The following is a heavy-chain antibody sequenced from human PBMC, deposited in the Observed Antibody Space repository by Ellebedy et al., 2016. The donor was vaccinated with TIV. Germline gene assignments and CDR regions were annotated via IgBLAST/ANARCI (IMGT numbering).Heavy chain of an antibody. CDR1: GFNSRSYW. Sequence: GGSLRLSCAASGFNSRSYWMTWVRQAPGKGLEWVAKIRQEGDEIYYVESVKGRFTISRDNAKNSLFLQMNSLRVEDTAVYYCARRASYGDYAVQVNPWFDPWGQGTLVTVSS. V-gene: IGHV3-7*01. CDR3: ARRASYGDYAVQVNPWFDP. D-gene: IGHD4-17*01. CDR2: IRQEGDEI. J-gene: IGHJ5*02.